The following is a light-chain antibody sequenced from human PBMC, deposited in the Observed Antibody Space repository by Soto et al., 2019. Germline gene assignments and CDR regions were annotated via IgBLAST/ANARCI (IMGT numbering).Light chain of an antibody. V-gene: IGKV1-5*03. CDR2: KAS. CDR1: QSISSW. J-gene: IGKJ1*01. Sequence: MTQSPATLSASVGDRVTIPCRASQSISSWLAWYRQKPGKAPKLLIYKASSLESGVPSRFSGSGSGTEFTLTISSLQPDDFATYYCQHYNSYSEAFGQGTNVDIK. CDR3: QHYNSYSEA.